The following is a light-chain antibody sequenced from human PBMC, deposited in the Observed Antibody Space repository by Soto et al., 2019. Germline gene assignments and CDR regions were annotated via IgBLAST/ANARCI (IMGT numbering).Light chain of an antibody. CDR3: SSYTSSSPL. V-gene: IGLV2-14*01. CDR2: DVS. Sequence: QSVLTQPSPVSGSPGESITISCTGTNSDVGGYNYVSWYQQHPGKAPKLMIYDVSNRPSGVSNRFSGSKSGNTASLTISGLQAEDEADYYCSSYTSSSPLFGTGTKVTVL. CDR1: NSDVGGYNY. J-gene: IGLJ1*01.